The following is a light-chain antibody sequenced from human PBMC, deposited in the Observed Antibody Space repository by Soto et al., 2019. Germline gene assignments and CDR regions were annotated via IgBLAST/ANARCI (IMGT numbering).Light chain of an antibody. CDR2: EVS. Sequence: QSALTQPASVSGSPGQSINISCTGTSSDVWGYNYVSWYQQHPGKAPKFMIYEVSNRPSGVSNRFSGSKSGNTASLTISGLQAEDEAAYYCSSYTSSSTPWVFGGGTKLTVL. CDR3: SSYTSSSTPWV. J-gene: IGLJ3*02. CDR1: SSDVWGYNY. V-gene: IGLV2-14*01.